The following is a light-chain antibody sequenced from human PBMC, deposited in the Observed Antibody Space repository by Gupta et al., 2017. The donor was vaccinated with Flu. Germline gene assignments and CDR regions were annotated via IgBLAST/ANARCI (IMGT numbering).Light chain of an antibody. V-gene: IGLV1-44*01. CDR2: SNE. Sequence: QSVLTQPPSVSGTPGQSVTIACSRASSNIGSNNVNWYLLVPATATPLLIVSNEQRPFGVSARCACATSCASASPVTSARQYEDEADDYYSESDDGLKGYYVFGSGTKVTVL. CDR3: SESDDGLKGYYV. J-gene: IGLJ1*01. CDR1: SSNIGSNN.